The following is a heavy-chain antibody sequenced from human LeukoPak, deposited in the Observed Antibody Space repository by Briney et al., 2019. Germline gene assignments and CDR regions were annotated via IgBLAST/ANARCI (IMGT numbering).Heavy chain of an antibody. J-gene: IGHJ6*03. D-gene: IGHD6-13*01. Sequence: SETLSLTCTVSGGSISSYYWSWIRQPAGKGLEWIGHIYTTGSTNYNPSLKSRVTMSLDTSKNQFSLKLTSVTAADTAVYYCAREAAAGYYYYYYYMDVWGKGTTVTISS. CDR1: GGSISSYY. V-gene: IGHV4-4*07. CDR2: IYTTGST. CDR3: AREAAAGYYYYYYYMDV.